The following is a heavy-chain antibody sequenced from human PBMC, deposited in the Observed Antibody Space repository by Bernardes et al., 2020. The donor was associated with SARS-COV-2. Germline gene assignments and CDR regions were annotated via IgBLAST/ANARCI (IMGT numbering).Heavy chain of an antibody. CDR2: ISGRGGST. Sequence: GGSLRLSCRASGFIFSGYAMSWVRRAPGKGLEWVASISGRGGSTFYADSVKDRITISRDSSNNMAFLQMSSLRAEDTATYYCARGGSAGEFDYWGQGTLVSAPS. CDR1: GFIFSGYA. CDR3: ARGGSAGEFDY. V-gene: IGHV3-23*01. J-gene: IGHJ4*02.